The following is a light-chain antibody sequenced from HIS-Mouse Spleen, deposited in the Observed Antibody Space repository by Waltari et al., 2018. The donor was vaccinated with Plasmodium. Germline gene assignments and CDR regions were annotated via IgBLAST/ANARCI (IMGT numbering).Light chain of an antibody. CDR1: SLRSYY. Sequence: SSELTQDPAVSVALGQTVRITCQGESLRSYYASWYQQKPAQAPVLVIYGKHNRPAGIPDGFSCSSSGNTASLTITGAQAEDEADYYCNARDSSGNHWVFGGGTKLTVL. CDR3: NARDSSGNHWV. J-gene: IGLJ3*02. V-gene: IGLV3-19*01. CDR2: GKH.